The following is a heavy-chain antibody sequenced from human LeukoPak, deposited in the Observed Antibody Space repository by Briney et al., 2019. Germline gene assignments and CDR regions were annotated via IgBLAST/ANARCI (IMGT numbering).Heavy chain of an antibody. CDR1: GFTFSDYY. D-gene: IGHD4-17*01. CDR2: ISFDGSNK. Sequence: GGSLRLSCAASGFTFSDYYMSWIRQAPGMGLEWVAVISFDGSNKYYADSVKGRFTISRDNSKNTLYLQMNSLRAEDTAVYYCAKVGTLAVTTEPYFDYWGQGTLVTVSS. CDR3: AKVGTLAVTTEPYFDY. J-gene: IGHJ4*02. V-gene: IGHV3-30*18.